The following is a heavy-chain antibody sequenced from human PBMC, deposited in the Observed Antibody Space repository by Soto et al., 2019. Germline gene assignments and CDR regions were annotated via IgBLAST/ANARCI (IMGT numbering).Heavy chain of an antibody. CDR2: INSFSGDT. D-gene: IGHD2-15*01. Sequence: APGQGLEWMGWINSFSGDTNYPQKLQGRLTMTTDTSTNTVYMELRNLRSDDTAVYYCARDLHSGGKYWYFDIWCRGTLVTVSS. V-gene: IGHV1-18*01. CDR3: ARDLHSGGKYWYFDI. J-gene: IGHJ2*01.